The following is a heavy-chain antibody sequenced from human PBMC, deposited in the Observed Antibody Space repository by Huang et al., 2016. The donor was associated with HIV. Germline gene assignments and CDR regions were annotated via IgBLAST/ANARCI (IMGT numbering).Heavy chain of an antibody. V-gene: IGHV3-15*01. J-gene: IGHJ6*02. D-gene: IGHD2-2*01. CDR2: MKSKTDGGTT. CDR3: SSGSTSSPDYYYYYGMEV. Sequence: EVQLVESGGGLVKPGGSLSLSCAASGFTFSNAWMSWVRQCPGKGVEWVGRMKSKTDGGTTDYAAPVKGRFTISRDDSKKTLYLKMNSLKSEDTAVYYCSSGSTSSPDYYYYYGMEVWGQGTTVTVSS. CDR1: GFTFSNAW.